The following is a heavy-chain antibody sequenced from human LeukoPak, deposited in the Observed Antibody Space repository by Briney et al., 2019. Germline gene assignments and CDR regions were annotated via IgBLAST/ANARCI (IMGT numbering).Heavy chain of an antibody. CDR3: AKDANHYYDSSAPDI. CDR1: GFTFSTHG. D-gene: IGHD3-22*01. V-gene: IGHV3-30*02. Sequence: GGTLRLSCAASGFTFSTHGMHWVRQAPGKGLEWVSFIRYDGSNKYYADSVEGRFTISRDNSKNTLYLQMNSLRAEDTAMYYCAKDANHYYDSSAPDIWGQGTMVTVSS. CDR2: IRYDGSNK. J-gene: IGHJ3*02.